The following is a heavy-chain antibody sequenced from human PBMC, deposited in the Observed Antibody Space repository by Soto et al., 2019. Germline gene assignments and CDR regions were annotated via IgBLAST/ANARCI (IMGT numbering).Heavy chain of an antibody. CDR3: AKKVNSGPGSQYFDY. CDR2: FRTSGDGCTT. J-gene: IGHJ4*02. CDR1: GFTFSSYS. D-gene: IGHD3-10*01. V-gene: IGHV3-23*01. Sequence: PGGSLRLSCAASGFTFSSYSMSWVRQAPGKGLEWVSGFRTSGDGCTTYYADSVKGRFTISRDNSKNMLFLQMNSLRAEDTAIYYCAKKVNSGPGSQYFDYWGQGTLVTVSS.